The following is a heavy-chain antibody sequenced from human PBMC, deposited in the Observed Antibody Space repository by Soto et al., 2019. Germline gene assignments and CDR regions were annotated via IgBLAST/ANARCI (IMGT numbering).Heavy chain of an antibody. CDR3: AKDSQSSIAAPGYYYYGMDV. D-gene: IGHD6-6*01. Sequence: PGGSLRLSCAASGFTFSSYAMSWVRQAPGKGLEWVSAISGSGGSTYYADSVKGRFTISRDNSKNTLYLQMNSLRAEDTAVYYCAKDSQSSIAAPGYYYYGMDVWGQGTTVTVSS. CDR2: ISGSGGST. V-gene: IGHV3-23*01. J-gene: IGHJ6*02. CDR1: GFTFSSYA.